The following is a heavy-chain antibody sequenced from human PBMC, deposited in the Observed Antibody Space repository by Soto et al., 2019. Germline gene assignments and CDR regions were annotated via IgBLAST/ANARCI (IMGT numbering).Heavy chain of an antibody. CDR3: ARQSYSSYYFDY. CDR1: GVTFSSYA. V-gene: IGHV3-64*01. D-gene: IGHD6-13*01. Sequence: GGSLRLSCAASGVTFSSYAMHWVRQAPGKGLEYVSAISSNGGSTYYANSVKGRFTISRDNSKNTLYLQMGSLRAEDMAVYYCARQSYSSYYFDYWGQGT. J-gene: IGHJ4*02. CDR2: ISSNGGST.